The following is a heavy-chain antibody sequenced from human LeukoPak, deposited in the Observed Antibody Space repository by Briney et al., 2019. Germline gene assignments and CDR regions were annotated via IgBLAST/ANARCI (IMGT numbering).Heavy chain of an antibody. CDR3: ATAPHHYYDSSGPNFDY. V-gene: IGHV1-24*01. J-gene: IGHJ4*02. Sequence: GASVKVSCKVSGYTLTELSMHWVRQAPGKGLEWMGGFDPEDGETIYAQKFQGRVTMTEDTSTDTAYMELSSLRSEDTAVYYCATAPHHYYDSSGPNFDYWGQGTLATVSS. CDR2: FDPEDGET. D-gene: IGHD3-22*01. CDR1: GYTLTELS.